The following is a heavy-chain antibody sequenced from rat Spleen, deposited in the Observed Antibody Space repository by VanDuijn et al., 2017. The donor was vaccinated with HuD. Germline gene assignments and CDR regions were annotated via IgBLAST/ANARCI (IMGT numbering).Heavy chain of an antibody. CDR2: ISYDGSST. V-gene: IGHV5-20*01. J-gene: IGHJ2*01. CDR1: GFTFSIYD. Sequence: EVQLVESGGGLVQPGRSMKLSCAASGFTFSIYDMAWVRQAPTKGLEWVASISYDGSSTYYRDSVKGRFTISRDNAKSTLYLQMDSLRSEDKATYYCTTGDSWGQGVMVTVSS. CDR3: TTGDS.